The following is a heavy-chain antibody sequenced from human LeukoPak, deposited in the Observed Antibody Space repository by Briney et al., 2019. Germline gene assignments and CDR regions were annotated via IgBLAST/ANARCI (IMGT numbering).Heavy chain of an antibody. CDR2: INHSGST. J-gene: IGHJ4*02. Sequence: SKTLSLTCAVYGGSFSGYYWSWIRQPPGKGLEWIGEINHSGSTNYNPSLKSRVTISVDTSKNQFSLKLSSVTAADTAVYYCATLTLGYCSSTSCYGGDYWGQGTLVTVSS. CDR3: ATLTLGYCSSTSCYGGDY. V-gene: IGHV4-34*01. CDR1: GGSFSGYY. D-gene: IGHD2-2*01.